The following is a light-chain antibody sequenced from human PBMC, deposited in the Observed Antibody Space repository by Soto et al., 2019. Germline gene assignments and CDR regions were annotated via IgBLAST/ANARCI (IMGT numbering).Light chain of an antibody. J-gene: IGKJ1*01. V-gene: IGKV1-5*01. Sequence: DIKMTQSPSTLSASVGDRVTITFRASQSISSWLAWYQQKPGKAPKLLIYDASSLESGVPSRFSGSGSGTEFTLTISSLQPDDFATYYCQQYDNYLTFGRGTKVDIK. CDR1: QSISSW. CDR3: QQYDNYLT. CDR2: DAS.